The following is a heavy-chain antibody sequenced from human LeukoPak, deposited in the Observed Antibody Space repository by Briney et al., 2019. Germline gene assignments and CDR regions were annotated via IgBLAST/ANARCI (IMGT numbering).Heavy chain of an antibody. V-gene: IGHV3-66*01. CDR2: IYSGGST. CDR1: GFTFSSYA. D-gene: IGHD6-19*01. Sequence: GGSLRLSCAAYGFTFSSYAMSLVRQAPGKGLEWVSVIYSGGSTYYADSVKGRFTISRDNSKNTLYLQMNSLRAEDTAVYYCARDGLDDVAVAGTRYWGQGTLVTVSS. CDR3: ARDGLDDVAVAGTRY. J-gene: IGHJ4*02.